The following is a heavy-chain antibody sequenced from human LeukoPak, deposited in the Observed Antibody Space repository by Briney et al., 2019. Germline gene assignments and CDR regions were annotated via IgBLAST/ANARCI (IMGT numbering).Heavy chain of an antibody. CDR3: ARSSN. CDR1: GFTFNDYA. J-gene: IGHJ4*02. D-gene: IGHD5-24*01. V-gene: IGHV3-9*01. CDR2: ISWNSGSI. Sequence: PGGSLRLSCAASGFTFNDYAMHWVRQAPGKGLEWVSGISWNSGSIGYADSVRGRFTISRDNAKNSLYLQMNSLRAEDTAVYYCARSSNWGQGTLVTVSS.